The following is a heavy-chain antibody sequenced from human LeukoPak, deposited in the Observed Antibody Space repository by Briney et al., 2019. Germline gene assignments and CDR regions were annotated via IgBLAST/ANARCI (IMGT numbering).Heavy chain of an antibody. CDR1: GGSVNSGGYY. CDR3: AVGPHHYFDS. J-gene: IGHJ4*02. CDR2: ISYSGST. Sequence: SQTLSLTCTVSGGSVNSGGYYWSWLRQHPGKGLEWIGYISYSGSTYYNPSLKSRLTISLDTSKNQFSLRLSSVSAADAAVYFCAVGPHHYFDSWGQGTLVTVSS. V-gene: IGHV4-31*03.